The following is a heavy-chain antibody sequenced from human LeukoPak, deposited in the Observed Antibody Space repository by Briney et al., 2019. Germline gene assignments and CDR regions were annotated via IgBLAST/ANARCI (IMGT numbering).Heavy chain of an antibody. CDR1: GGSISSSSYY. CDR3: ARDLGGSGWLQLPSSYYYMDV. CDR2: IYYSGST. D-gene: IGHD5-24*01. J-gene: IGHJ6*03. Sequence: PSETLSLTCTISGGSISSSSYYWGWIRQPPGKGLEWIGSIYYSGSTYYNPSLKSLVTISVDTSKNQFSLKLSSVTAADTAVYYCARDLGGSGWLQLPSSYYYMDVWGKGTTVTVSS. V-gene: IGHV4-39*07.